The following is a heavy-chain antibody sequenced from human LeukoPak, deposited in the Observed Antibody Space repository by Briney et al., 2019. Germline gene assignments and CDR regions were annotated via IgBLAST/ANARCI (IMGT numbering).Heavy chain of an antibody. CDR1: GFTFSSYE. CDR2: ISSSGSTI. J-gene: IGHJ6*02. Sequence: GSLRLSCAASGFTFSSYEMNWVRQAPGKGLEWVSYISSSGSTIYYADSVKGRFTISRDNAKNTLYLQMNSLRGEDTAVYHCARDREMATMDYYGMDVWGQGTPVTVSS. V-gene: IGHV3-48*03. D-gene: IGHD5-24*01. CDR3: ARDREMATMDYYGMDV.